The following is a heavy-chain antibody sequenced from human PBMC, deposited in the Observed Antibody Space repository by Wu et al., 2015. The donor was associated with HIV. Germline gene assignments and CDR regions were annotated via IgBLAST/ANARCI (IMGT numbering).Heavy chain of an antibody. J-gene: IGHJ6*02. Sequence: QVQLVQSGAEVKKPGASVKVSCKASGYTFTGYYMHWVRQAPGQGLEWMGWINPNSGGTNYAQKFQGRVTMTRDTSISTAYMELSRLRSDDTAVYYCATRKRGSGSYYNTDYYYYYYGMDVWGQGTTVTGLL. V-gene: IGHV1-2*02. D-gene: IGHD3-10*01. CDR3: ATRKRGSGSYYNTDYYYYYYGMDV. CDR1: GYTFTGYY. CDR2: INPNSGGT.